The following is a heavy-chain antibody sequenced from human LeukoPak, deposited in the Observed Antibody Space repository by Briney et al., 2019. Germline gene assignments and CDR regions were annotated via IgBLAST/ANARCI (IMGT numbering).Heavy chain of an antibody. CDR1: GDSISSSNYY. CDR3: ARHGATSFSSSWYDAFDV. J-gene: IGHJ3*01. CDR2: MYYSGST. D-gene: IGHD6-13*01. V-gene: IGHV4-61*03. Sequence: PSETLSLTCTVSGDSISSSNYYWSWIRQPPGKGLEWIGYMYYSGSTNDNPSLRSRVTMSVDTSKNHFSLKLSSVTAADTAVYYCARHGATSFSSSWYDAFDVWGQGTMVTVSS.